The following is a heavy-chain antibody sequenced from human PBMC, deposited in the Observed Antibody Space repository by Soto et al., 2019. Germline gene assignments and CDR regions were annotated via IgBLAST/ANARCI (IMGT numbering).Heavy chain of an antibody. Sequence: GASVKVSCKASGYTFTSYGISWVRQAPGQGLEWMGWISAYNGNTNYAQKLQGRVTMTTDTSTSTAYMELRSLRSDDTAVYYCTRVNGYYDFWSGYYTHTLFDYWGRGTLVTVSS. V-gene: IGHV1-18*01. CDR1: GYTFTSYG. J-gene: IGHJ4*02. CDR2: ISAYNGNT. D-gene: IGHD3-3*01. CDR3: TRVNGYYDFWSGYYTHTLFDY.